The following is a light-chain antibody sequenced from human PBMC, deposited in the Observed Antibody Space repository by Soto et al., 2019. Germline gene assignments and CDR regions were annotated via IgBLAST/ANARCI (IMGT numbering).Light chain of an antibody. Sequence: VLTQYTGTLSLSPGERSTLSCVASQSVSSSYLAWYQQKPGQAPRLLIYGASSRATGIPDRFSGSGSGTDFTLTISRLEPEDFAVYYCQQYGSSPGTFGQGTNVDIK. CDR2: GAS. J-gene: IGKJ1*01. V-gene: IGKV3-20*01. CDR3: QQYGSSPGT. CDR1: QSVSSSY.